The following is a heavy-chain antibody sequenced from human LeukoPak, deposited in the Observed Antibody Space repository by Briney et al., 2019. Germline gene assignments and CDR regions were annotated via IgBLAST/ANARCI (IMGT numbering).Heavy chain of an antibody. V-gene: IGHV4-61*02. D-gene: IGHD6-6*01. CDR3: ARDGQLALPGWFDP. CDR1: GGSISSGSYY. CDR2: IYTSGST. Sequence: PSETLSLTCTVSGGSISSGSYYWSWIQQPAGKGLEWIGRIYTSGSTNYNPSLKSRVTISVDTSKNQFSLKLSSVTAADTAVYYCARDGQLALPGWFDPWGQGTLVTVSS. J-gene: IGHJ5*02.